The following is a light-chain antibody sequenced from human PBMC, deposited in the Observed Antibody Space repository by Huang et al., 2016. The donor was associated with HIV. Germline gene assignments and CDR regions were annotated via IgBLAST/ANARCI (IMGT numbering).Light chain of an antibody. CDR1: QSLIHSNGNTY. V-gene: IGKV2-30*02. J-gene: IGKJ4*01. CDR2: QVS. Sequence: VVLTQSPLYLSVTLGQPASISCRSSQSLIHSNGNTYLNWFQQRPGQSTRRLISQVSRRDAGVPDRFSGSVSGTDFTLKISRVEAEDVGVYYCMQGTHLFTFGGGTRVDIK. CDR3: MQGTHLFT.